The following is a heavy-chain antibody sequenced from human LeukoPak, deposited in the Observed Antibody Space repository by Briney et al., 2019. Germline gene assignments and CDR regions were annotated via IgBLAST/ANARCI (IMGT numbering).Heavy chain of an antibody. CDR3: ARGEMRWLSLLDY. CDR2: IIPIFGTT. CDR1: GYTLTELS. Sequence: GASVTVSCKVSGYTLTELSMHWVRQAPGQGLEWMGGIIPIFGTTNYAQKFQGRVTITADKSTTTAYMELSGLRSEDTAVYYCARGEMRWLSLLDYWGQGTLVTVSS. V-gene: IGHV1-69*06. J-gene: IGHJ4*02. D-gene: IGHD5-24*01.